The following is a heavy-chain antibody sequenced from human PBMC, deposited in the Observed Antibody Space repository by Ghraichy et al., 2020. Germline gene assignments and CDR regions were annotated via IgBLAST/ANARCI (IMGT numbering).Heavy chain of an antibody. V-gene: IGHV3-23*01. J-gene: IGHJ4*02. CDR1: GFTFSSYA. CDR3: AKDPYSSGWYFDY. D-gene: IGHD6-19*01. CDR2: ISGVTT. Sequence: SCAASGFTFSSYAMSWVRQAPGKGLEWVSTISGVTTFYADSVKGRFTISRDNSKNTLSLQMNSLRAEDTAVYYCAKDPYSSGWYFDYWGQGTLVTVSS.